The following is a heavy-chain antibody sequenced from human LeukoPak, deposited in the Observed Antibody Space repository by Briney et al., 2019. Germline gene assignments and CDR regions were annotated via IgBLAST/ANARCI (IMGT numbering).Heavy chain of an antibody. D-gene: IGHD1-26*01. CDR3: ARSSRRGSAMDY. CDR1: GGSISSYY. J-gene: IGHJ4*02. CDR2: IYYSGTT. Sequence: SETLSLTCTVSGGSISSYYWSWLRQPPGKGLEWIGYIYYSGTTNYNPSLKSRVTISVDTSKNQFSLKLSSVTAADTAVYYCARSSRRGSAMDYWGQGTLVTVSS. V-gene: IGHV4-59*01.